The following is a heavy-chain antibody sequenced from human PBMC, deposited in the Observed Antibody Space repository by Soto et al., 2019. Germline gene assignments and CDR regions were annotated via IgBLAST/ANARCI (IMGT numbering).Heavy chain of an antibody. J-gene: IGHJ5*02. CDR2: IYPGDSDT. CDR3: ARLTMVRGTANWFDP. D-gene: IGHD3-10*01. CDR1: GYSFTSYW. V-gene: IGHV5-51*01. Sequence: PAGSLKISCSGSGYSFTSYWIGWVRQMPWKGLEWMGIIYPGDSDTRYSPSFQGQVTISADKSISTAYLQWSSLKASDTAMYYCARLTMVRGTANWFDPWGQGTLVTVSS.